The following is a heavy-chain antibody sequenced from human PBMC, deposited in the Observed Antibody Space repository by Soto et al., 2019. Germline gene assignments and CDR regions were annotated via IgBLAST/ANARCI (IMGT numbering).Heavy chain of an antibody. V-gene: IGHV3-74*01. CDR1: GFRFSGYW. J-gene: IGHJ5*02. CDR3: ATVFDL. CDR2: IKGDGTST. Sequence: GGSLILSCAASGFRFSGYWMFWVRQVPGKGLMWVSHIKGDGTSTYYADSVRGRFTISTDNAKNTVYLQMNGLRAEDTAVYYCATVFDLWGQGTLVSVSS.